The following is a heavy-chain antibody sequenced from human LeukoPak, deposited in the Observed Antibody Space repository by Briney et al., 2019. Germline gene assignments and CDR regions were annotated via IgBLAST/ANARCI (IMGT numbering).Heavy chain of an antibody. J-gene: IGHJ4*02. D-gene: IGHD3-22*01. CDR1: GFTFSSYW. CDR3: ARDTYYYDSSGEVDY. Sequence: SGGSLRLSCAASGFTFSSYWMHWVRQAPGKGLVWVSRINSDGSSTSYADSVKGRFTISRDNAKNTLYLQMNSLRAEDTAVYYCARDTYYYDSSGEVDYWGQGTLVTVSS. CDR2: INSDGSST. V-gene: IGHV3-74*01.